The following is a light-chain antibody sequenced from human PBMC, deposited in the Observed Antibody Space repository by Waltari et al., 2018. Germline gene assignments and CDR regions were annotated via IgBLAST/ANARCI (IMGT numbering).Light chain of an antibody. Sequence: DIQLTQSPSFLSASVGDRVTVTCRASQGISSSLAWYQQKPGKAPKLLIYSACTLQSGVPSRISGSGSGTEFTLTINSLQPEDVATYYCQQVKSYPVTFGGGTKVEIK. CDR3: QQVKSYPVT. CDR1: QGISSS. J-gene: IGKJ4*01. CDR2: SAC. V-gene: IGKV1-9*01.